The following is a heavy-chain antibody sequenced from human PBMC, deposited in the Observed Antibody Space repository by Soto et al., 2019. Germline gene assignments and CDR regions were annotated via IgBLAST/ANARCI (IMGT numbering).Heavy chain of an antibody. V-gene: IGHV3-30*03. CDR3: ARGRLGPDSAHYYYGMDV. J-gene: IGHJ6*02. D-gene: IGHD1-26*01. Sequence: GGSLRLSCAASGFTFSSYGMHWVRQAPGKGLEWVAVISYDGSNKYYADSVKGRFTISRDNSKNTLYLQMNSLRAEDTAVYYCARGRLGPDSAHYYYGMDVWGQGTTVTVSS. CDR2: ISYDGSNK. CDR1: GFTFSSYG.